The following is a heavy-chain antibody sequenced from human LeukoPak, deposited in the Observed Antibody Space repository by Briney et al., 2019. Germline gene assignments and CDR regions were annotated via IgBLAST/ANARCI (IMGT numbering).Heavy chain of an antibody. D-gene: IGHD6-6*01. J-gene: IGHJ5*02. CDR3: ARVLYSSSSDWFDP. CDR2: IKQDGSEK. Sequence: AGGSLRLSCAASGFTFSSYWMSWVRQAPGKGLEWVANIKQDGSEKYYVDSVKGRFTISRDNAKNSLYLQMNSLRAGDTAVYYCARVLYSSSSDWFDPWGQGTLVTVSS. CDR1: GFTFSSYW. V-gene: IGHV3-7*01.